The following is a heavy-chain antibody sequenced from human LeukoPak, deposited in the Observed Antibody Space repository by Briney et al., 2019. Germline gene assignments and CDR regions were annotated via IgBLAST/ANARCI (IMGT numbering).Heavy chain of an antibody. V-gene: IGHV3-9*01. CDR2: ISWNSGSI. Sequence: GGSLRLSCAASGFTFDDYAMHWVRQAPGKGLEWVSGISWNSGSIGYADSVKGRFTISRDNAKNSLYLQMNSLRAEDTALYYCAKHRSSGYYSPRFDYWGQGTLVTVSS. J-gene: IGHJ4*02. D-gene: IGHD3-22*01. CDR3: AKHRSSGYYSPRFDY. CDR1: GFTFDDYA.